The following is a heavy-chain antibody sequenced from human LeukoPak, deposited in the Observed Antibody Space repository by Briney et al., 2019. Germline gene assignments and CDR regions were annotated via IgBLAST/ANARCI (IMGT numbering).Heavy chain of an antibody. CDR3: ATHDGYYDSSPFDY. Sequence: SETLSLTCTASSDSFSRRTSYWGWLRQPPGKGLEWIGSISYSGSTSYNPSLKSRVTISVDTSKNQFSLKLSSVTAADTAVYYCATHDGYYDSSPFDYWGQGTLVTVSS. D-gene: IGHD3-22*01. V-gene: IGHV4-39*07. CDR1: SDSFSRRTSY. J-gene: IGHJ4*02. CDR2: ISYSGST.